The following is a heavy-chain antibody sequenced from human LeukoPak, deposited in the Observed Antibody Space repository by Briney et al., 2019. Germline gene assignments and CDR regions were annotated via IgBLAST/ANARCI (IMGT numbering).Heavy chain of an antibody. CDR2: ISGSGGSA. D-gene: IGHD2-2*01. V-gene: IGHV3-23*01. J-gene: IGHJ4*02. CDR3: ARAPTVLVGYCSSASCQADY. CDR1: GFTFSSYA. Sequence: GGSLRLSCAASGFTFSSYAMSWVRQAPGKGLEWVSAISGSGGSAYYADSVKGRFTISRDNAKNSLFLQMNSLRAEDTAVYYCARAPTVLVGYCSSASCQADYWGQGTLVIVSS.